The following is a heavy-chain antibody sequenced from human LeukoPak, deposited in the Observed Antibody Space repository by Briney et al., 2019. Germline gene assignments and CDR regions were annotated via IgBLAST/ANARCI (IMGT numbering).Heavy chain of an antibody. CDR2: IYYSGST. Sequence: SETLSLTCAVYGGSISSSSYYWGWIRQPPGKGLEWIGSIYYSGSTYYNPSLKSRVTISVDTSKNQFSLKLSSVTAADTAVYYCARGGTNDYGDYGRFDYWGQGTLVTVSS. CDR3: ARGGTNDYGDYGRFDY. D-gene: IGHD4-17*01. CDR1: GGSISSSSYY. J-gene: IGHJ4*02. V-gene: IGHV4-39*01.